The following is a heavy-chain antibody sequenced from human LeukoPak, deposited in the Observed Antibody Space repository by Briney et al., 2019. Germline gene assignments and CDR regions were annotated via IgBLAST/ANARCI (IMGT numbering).Heavy chain of an antibody. Sequence: SETLSLTCAVSGGSISSGGYSWSWIREAPGKGLEWIGYIYHTGSTFYSSSLQSRVTISVDMSKNQFSLKLSSVAAADTAVYYCARGTTYGGFDYWGQGTLVTVSS. V-gene: IGHV4-30-2*01. D-gene: IGHD1-14*01. CDR3: ARGTTYGGFDY. CDR2: IYHTGST. CDR1: GGSISSGGYS. J-gene: IGHJ4*02.